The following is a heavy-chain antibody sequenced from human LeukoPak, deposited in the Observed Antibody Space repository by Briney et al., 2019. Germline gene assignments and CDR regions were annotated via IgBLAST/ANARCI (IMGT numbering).Heavy chain of an antibody. D-gene: IGHD3-10*02. Sequence: PGRSLRLSCAASGFTFSSYGMHWVRLAPGKGLEWVALIRYDGSDKYNADSVKGRFTISRDNSKNTLYLQMNSLRAEDTAVYYCAIDCAVSYFYYWGQGTLVTVSS. V-gene: IGHV3-33*01. CDR1: GFTFSSYG. J-gene: IGHJ4*02. CDR2: IRYDGSDK. CDR3: AIDCAVSYFYY.